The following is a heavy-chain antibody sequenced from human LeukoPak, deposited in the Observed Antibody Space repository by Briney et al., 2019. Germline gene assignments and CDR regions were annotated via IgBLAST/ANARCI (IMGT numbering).Heavy chain of an antibody. CDR2: IHYSGST. Sequence: SETLSLTWSVSGGSISSSNYFWGWIRQPPGKGLEWIASIHYSGSTYSNPSLKSRVTISVDTSKNQFSLRLSSVTAADTAVYYCARDRGSSSMDVWGKGTTVTVSS. J-gene: IGHJ6*04. CDR1: GGSISSSNYF. D-gene: IGHD6-6*01. V-gene: IGHV4-39*02. CDR3: ARDRGSSSMDV.